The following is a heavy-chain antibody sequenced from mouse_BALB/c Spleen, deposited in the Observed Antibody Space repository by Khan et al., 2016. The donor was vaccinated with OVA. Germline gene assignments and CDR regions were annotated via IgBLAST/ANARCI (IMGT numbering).Heavy chain of an antibody. CDR1: GFTFSSYT. CDR3: ARSNYGAFSF. V-gene: IGHV5-9*03. D-gene: IGHD1-1*02. Sequence: EVELVESGGGLVMPGGSLKLSCAASGFTFSSYTMSWVRQTPEKRLEWVATISSGGDNTYYPDSVKGRFTISRDNAKNNMYLQMSSLRSEDTAFYYCARSNYGAFSFWCPGTLVTVSA. CDR2: ISSGGDNT. J-gene: IGHJ3*01.